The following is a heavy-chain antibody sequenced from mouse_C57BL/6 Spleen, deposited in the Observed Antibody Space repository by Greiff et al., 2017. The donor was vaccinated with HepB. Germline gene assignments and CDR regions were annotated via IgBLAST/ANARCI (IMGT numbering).Heavy chain of an antibody. CDR2: ISSGGSYT. J-gene: IGHJ3*01. D-gene: IGHD3-3*01. Sequence: EVKLVESGGDLVKPGGSLKLSCPASGFTFSSYGMSWVRQTPDKRLEWVATISSGGSYTYYPDSVKGRFTISRDNAKNTLYLQMSSLKSEDTAMYYCARLGEKAWFAYWGQGTLVTVSA. CDR3: ARLGEKAWFAY. V-gene: IGHV5-6*01. CDR1: GFTFSSYG.